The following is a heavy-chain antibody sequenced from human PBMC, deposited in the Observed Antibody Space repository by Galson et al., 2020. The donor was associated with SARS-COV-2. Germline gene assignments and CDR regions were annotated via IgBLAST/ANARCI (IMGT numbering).Heavy chain of an antibody. D-gene: IGHD2-15*01. V-gene: IGHV4-31*03. CDR2: IYYSGST. CDR3: ARYRVVAATTWVYYYYGMDV. CDR1: GGSISSGGYY. J-gene: IGHJ6*02. Sequence: SETLSLTCTVSGGSISSGGYYWIWIRQHPGKGLEWIGYIYYSGSTYYNPSLKSRVTISVDTSKNQFSLKLSSVTAADTAVYYCARYRVVAATTWVYYYYGMDVWGQGTTVTVSS.